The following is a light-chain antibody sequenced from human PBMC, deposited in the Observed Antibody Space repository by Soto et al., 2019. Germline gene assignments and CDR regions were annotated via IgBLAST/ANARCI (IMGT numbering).Light chain of an antibody. CDR2: EVN. J-gene: IGLJ3*02. CDR1: SSDVGSYNY. V-gene: IGLV2-14*01. CDR3: SSYTSISTRV. Sequence: QSALTQPASVSGSPGQSIAISCTGTSSDVGSYNYVSWYQQHPDKARKLVIYEVNNRPSGVSNRFSGSKSGNTASLTISGLQAEDEANYYCSSYTSISTRVFGGGTQLTVL.